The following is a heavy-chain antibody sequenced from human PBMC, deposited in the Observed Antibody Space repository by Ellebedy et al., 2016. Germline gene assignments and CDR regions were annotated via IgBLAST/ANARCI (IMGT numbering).Heavy chain of an antibody. D-gene: IGHD1-14*01. Sequence: ASVKVSCKASGYTFTSYGISWLRPAPGQGLEWMGWITTYDGNTNYAQNLQGRVTMTTDPSTGTVYMELRSLISDGTAVYYCARDSGRASHFRTCGDYWGQGTLVTVSS. J-gene: IGHJ4*02. CDR1: GYTFTSYG. V-gene: IGHV1-18*01. CDR3: ARDSGRASHFRTCGDY. CDR2: ITTYDGNT.